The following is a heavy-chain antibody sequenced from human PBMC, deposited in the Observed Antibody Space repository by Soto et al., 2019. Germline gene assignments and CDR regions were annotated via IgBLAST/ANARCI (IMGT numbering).Heavy chain of an antibody. CDR3: ARGDYYDSSGPFSDAFDI. V-gene: IGHV3-7*04. J-gene: IGHJ3*02. D-gene: IGHD3-22*01. CDR2: IKPDGSEK. CDR1: GLTFTSYS. Sequence: GGSLRLSCAASGLTFTSYSMNWVRQAPGKGLEWVVNIKPDGSEKWYVDSVKGRFTIFRDNAKNSLYLQMNSLRAEDTAFFYCARGDYYDSSGPFSDAFDIWGQGTMVTVSS.